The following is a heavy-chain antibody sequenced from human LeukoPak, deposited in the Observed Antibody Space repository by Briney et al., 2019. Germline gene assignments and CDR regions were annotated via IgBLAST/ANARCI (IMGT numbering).Heavy chain of an antibody. J-gene: IGHJ4*02. CDR2: ISSSTI. CDR3: AREGGAYVPDY. V-gene: IGHV3-48*01. CDR1: GFTFSTYS. D-gene: IGHD5-12*01. Sequence: GGSLRLSCAASGFTFSTYSMNWVRQAPGKGLEWVSYISSSTIYYADSVKVRFTISRDNDKNSLYLQMNSLRAEDTAVYFCAREGGAYVPDYWGQGILVTVSS.